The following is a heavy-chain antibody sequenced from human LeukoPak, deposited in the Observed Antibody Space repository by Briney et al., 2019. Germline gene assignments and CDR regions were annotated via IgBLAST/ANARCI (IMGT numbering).Heavy chain of an antibody. CDR2: NT. V-gene: IGHV1-8*01. Sequence: NTGYAQKFQGRVTMTRNTSISTAYMELSSLRSEDTAVYYCARDWTKSITGTFYYYYYGMDVWGQGTTVTVSS. D-gene: IGHD1-7*01. CDR3: ARDWTKSITGTFYYYYYGMDV. J-gene: IGHJ6*02.